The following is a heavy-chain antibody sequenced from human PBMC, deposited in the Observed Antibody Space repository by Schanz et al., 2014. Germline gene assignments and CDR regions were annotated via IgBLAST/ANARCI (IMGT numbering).Heavy chain of an antibody. D-gene: IGHD3-16*01. CDR1: GFTVSSNY. J-gene: IGHJ4*02. V-gene: IGHV3-53*01. Sequence: EVQLVESGGGLIQPGGSLRLSCAASGFTVSSNYMSWVRQAPGKGLEWVAVIYSGGSTFYTDSVKGRFTISRDNSKNTLYLQMNSLRAEDTAVYYCAKGRGSFGFFFDYWGQGTLVTVSS. CDR3: AKGRGSFGFFFDY. CDR2: IYSGGST.